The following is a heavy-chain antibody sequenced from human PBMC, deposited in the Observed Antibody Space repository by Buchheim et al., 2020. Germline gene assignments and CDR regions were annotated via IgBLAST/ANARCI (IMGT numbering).Heavy chain of an antibody. CDR2: VSYSGTT. J-gene: IGHJ4*02. CDR3: ARVRASGWYFFDF. V-gene: IGHV4-59*01. D-gene: IGHD6-19*01. Sequence: QVQLQESGPRLVKPSETLSLTCTVSGGSISGYYWSWIRQPPEKGLEWIGYVSYSGTTVYEPSLERRVTLSVYTPNKQFSLKLTSATAADTAVYYCARVRASGWYFFDFWGQGTL. CDR1: GGSISGYY.